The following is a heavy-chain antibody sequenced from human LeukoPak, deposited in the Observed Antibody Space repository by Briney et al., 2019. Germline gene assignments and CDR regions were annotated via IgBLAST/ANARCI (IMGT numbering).Heavy chain of an antibody. D-gene: IGHD1-26*01. CDR1: GFTFSSYW. J-gene: IGHJ4*02. Sequence: PGGSLRLSCAASGFTFSSYWMSWVRQAPGEGLEWVANIKQDGTEKYYMDSVKGRFSISRDNAKNSLYLQMNALRAEDTAVYYCAKETGRWELEWGQGTLVTVSS. V-gene: IGHV3-7*04. CDR2: IKQDGTEK. CDR3: AKETGRWELE.